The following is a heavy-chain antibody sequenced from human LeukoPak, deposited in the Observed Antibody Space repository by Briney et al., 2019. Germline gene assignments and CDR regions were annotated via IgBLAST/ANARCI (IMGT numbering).Heavy chain of an antibody. Sequence: GSLRLSCAASGFTFSNYAMSWVRQAPGKGLEWVSGISGSGDNTLYADSVKGRFTISRDNSKNTLYLEMNSLRAEDTAIYYCAKMKGHPLPKYYMDVWGQGTTVTVSS. CDR2: ISGSGDNT. CDR3: AKMKGHPLPKYYMDV. J-gene: IGHJ6*01. CDR1: GFTFSNYA. V-gene: IGHV3-23*01. D-gene: IGHD1-26*01.